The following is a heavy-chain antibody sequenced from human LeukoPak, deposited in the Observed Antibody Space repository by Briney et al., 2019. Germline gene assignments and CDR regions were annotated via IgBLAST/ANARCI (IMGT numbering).Heavy chain of an antibody. Sequence: GGSLRLSCAASGFTFSSYSMNWVRQAPGKGLEWVSYISSSSSTIYYADSVKGRFTISRDNAKNSLYLQMNSLRAEDTAVYYCAREARAYCGGDCFTNYYYGMDVWGQGTTVTVSS. CDR3: AREARAYCGGDCFTNYYYGMDV. D-gene: IGHD2-21*02. CDR2: ISSSSSTI. CDR1: GFTFSSYS. V-gene: IGHV3-48*01. J-gene: IGHJ6*02.